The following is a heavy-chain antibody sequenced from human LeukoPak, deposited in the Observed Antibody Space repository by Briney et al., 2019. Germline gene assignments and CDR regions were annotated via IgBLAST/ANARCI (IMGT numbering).Heavy chain of an antibody. V-gene: IGHV4-59*01. CDR1: GDSISSYS. J-gene: IGHJ6*03. D-gene: IGHD4/OR15-4a*01. CDR2: IYYSGST. CDR3: AREVRLGYYYYMDV. Sequence: SETLSLTCTVSGDSISSYSWSWIRQPPGKGLEWIGYIYYSGSTNYNPSLKSRVTISVDTSKNQFSLKLSSVTAADTAVYYCAREVRLGYYYYMDVWGKGTTVTVSS.